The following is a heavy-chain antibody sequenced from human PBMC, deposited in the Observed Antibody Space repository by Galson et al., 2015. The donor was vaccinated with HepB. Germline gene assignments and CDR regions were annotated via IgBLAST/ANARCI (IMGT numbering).Heavy chain of an antibody. CDR2: IDPSDSYT. D-gene: IGHD2/OR15-2a*01. J-gene: IGHJ6*02. CDR1: GYIFTSQW. V-gene: IGHV5-10-1*01. Sequence: QSGAEVKKPGESLTISCKASGYIFTSQWISWVRQMPGKGLVWMGRIDPSDSYTTYSPSFQGRVIISADKSISTPYLQWSSLRALDTAFYYCALLHSTGWSAYYKNNDMDVWGQGTTVTVSS. CDR3: ALLHSTGWSAYYKNNDMDV.